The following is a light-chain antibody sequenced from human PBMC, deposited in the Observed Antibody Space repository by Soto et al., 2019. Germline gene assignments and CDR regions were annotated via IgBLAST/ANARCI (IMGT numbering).Light chain of an antibody. CDR2: DAS. V-gene: IGKV1-5*01. Sequence: IQMTQSPSTLSASAGDGVTITCRASQSISSWVAWYQQKPGKAPKLLISDASGLQSGVPSRFSGSGSGTEFTLTISSPQPDDFATYYCQQYRTYPITFGQGTRLEIK. CDR3: QQYRTYPIT. CDR1: QSISSW. J-gene: IGKJ5*01.